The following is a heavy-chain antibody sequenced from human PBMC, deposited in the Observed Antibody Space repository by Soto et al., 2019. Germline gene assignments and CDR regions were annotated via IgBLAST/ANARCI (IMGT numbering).Heavy chain of an antibody. Sequence: AGGSLRLSCAASGFTFSNAWMNWVRQAPGKGLEWVGRIKSKTDGGTTDYAAPVKGRFTISRDDSKNTLYLQMNSLKTEDTAVYYCTTERWGSSWYDYYYGMDVWGQGTTVTVSS. CDR2: IKSKTDGGTT. CDR1: GFTFSNAW. D-gene: IGHD6-13*01. V-gene: IGHV3-15*07. CDR3: TTERWGSSWYDYYYGMDV. J-gene: IGHJ6*02.